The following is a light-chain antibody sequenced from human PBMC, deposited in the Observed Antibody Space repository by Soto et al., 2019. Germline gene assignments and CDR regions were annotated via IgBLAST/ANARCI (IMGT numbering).Light chain of an antibody. Sequence: QSALTQPPSASGSPGQSVTISCTGTSSDIGGYNYVSWYQHHPGKAPKLMIYEVSKRPSGVPDRFSGSKSGNTASLTVSGLQAEDEADYYCNSHADSTPYVFGPGTKLTVL. CDR3: NSHADSTPYV. CDR2: EVS. CDR1: SSDIGGYNY. J-gene: IGLJ1*01. V-gene: IGLV2-8*01.